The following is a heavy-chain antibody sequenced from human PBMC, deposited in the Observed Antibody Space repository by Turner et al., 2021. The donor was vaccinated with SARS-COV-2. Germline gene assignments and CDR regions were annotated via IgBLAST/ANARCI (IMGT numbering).Heavy chain of an antibody. CDR1: GFTFSDYF. D-gene: IGHD2-21*01. CDR2: ISSSTIYT. CDR3: ARPKFPYYYYGMDV. J-gene: IGHJ6*02. Sequence: QVQLVESGGGLVKPGGSLRLSCAAPGFTFSDYFMSWNRQAPGKGREWVSYISSSTIYTNYADSVKGRFTISRDNAKNSLYLQMNSLRAEDTAVYYCARPKFPYYYYGMDVWGQGTTVTVSS. V-gene: IGHV3-11*06.